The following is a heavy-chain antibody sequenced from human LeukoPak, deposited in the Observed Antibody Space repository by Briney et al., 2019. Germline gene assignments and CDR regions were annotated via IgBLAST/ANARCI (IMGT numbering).Heavy chain of an antibody. D-gene: IGHD5-18*01. Sequence: KPSETLSLTCTVSGGPITNYYWSWIREPPGRGLEWIGYIYYSGSTNYNPSLKSRVTISVDTSKNQFSLKLTSLTAADTAVYYCARHLPPGYAYVYDWFDPWGQGTLVTVSS. CDR3: ARHLPPGYAYVYDWFDP. CDR1: GGPITNYY. CDR2: IYYSGST. J-gene: IGHJ5*02. V-gene: IGHV4-59*08.